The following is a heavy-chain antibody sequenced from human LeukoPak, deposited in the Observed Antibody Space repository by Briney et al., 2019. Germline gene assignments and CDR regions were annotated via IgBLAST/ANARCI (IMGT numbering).Heavy chain of an antibody. CDR3: ARERSSSSSPISFDY. D-gene: IGHD6-6*01. J-gene: IGHJ4*02. CDR2: IYYSGST. Sequence: SETLSLTCTVSGGSISSRSYYWGWIRQPPGKGLEWIGSIYYSGSTYYNPSLKSRVTISVDMSKNQFSLTLSSVTAADTAVYYCARERSSSSSPISFDYWGQGTLVTVSS. CDR1: GGSISSRSYY. V-gene: IGHV4-39*07.